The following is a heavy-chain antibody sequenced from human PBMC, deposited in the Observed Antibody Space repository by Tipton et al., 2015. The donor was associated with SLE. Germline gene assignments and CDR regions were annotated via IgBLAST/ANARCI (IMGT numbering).Heavy chain of an antibody. J-gene: IGHJ4*02. CDR1: GFTFSIYG. Sequence: AVSGFTFSIYGMNWVRQAPGKGLEWVSYISSSGRTIDYADSVKGRFTISRDNAKKSLYLQMNSLRVEDTAVYHCASSLEDVGPFDYWGQGTLVTVSS. V-gene: IGHV3-48*03. CDR3: ASSLEDVGPFDY. D-gene: IGHD3-3*01. CDR2: ISSSGRTI.